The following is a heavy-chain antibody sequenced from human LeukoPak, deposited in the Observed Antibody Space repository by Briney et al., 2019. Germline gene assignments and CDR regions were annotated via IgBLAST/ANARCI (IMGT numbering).Heavy chain of an antibody. CDR1: GFTFISYA. D-gene: IGHD6-19*01. CDR2: ISGSGGST. CDR3: AKDSSGWRNYYYGMDV. J-gene: IGHJ6*02. Sequence: GGSLRLSCAASGFTFISYAMSWVRQAPGKGLEWVSAISGSGGSTYYADSVKGRFTISRDNSKNTLYLQMNSLRAEDTAVYYCAKDSSGWRNYYYGMDVWGQGTTVTVSS. V-gene: IGHV3-23*01.